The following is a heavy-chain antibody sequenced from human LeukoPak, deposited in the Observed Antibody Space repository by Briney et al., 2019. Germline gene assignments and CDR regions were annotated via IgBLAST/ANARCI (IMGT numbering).Heavy chain of an antibody. Sequence: GASVKVSCMASGYTFTGYYMHWVRQAPGQGLEWMGWINPNSGGTSYAQKFQGRVTMTRDTSISTAYMELSRLRSDDTAVYYCARVVLMVYAITIDYWGQGTLVTVSS. CDR1: GYTFTGYY. D-gene: IGHD2-8*01. CDR2: INPNSGGT. V-gene: IGHV1-2*02. J-gene: IGHJ4*02. CDR3: ARVVLMVYAITIDY.